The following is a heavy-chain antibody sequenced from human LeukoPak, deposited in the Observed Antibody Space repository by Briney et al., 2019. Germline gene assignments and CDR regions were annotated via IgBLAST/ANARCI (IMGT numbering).Heavy chain of an antibody. CDR2: ISAYNGNT. CDR3: ARGDLDAFDI. J-gene: IGHJ3*02. CDR1: GYTFTSYY. D-gene: IGHD2-21*01. Sequence: GASVKVSCKASGYTFTSYYMHWVRQAPGQGLEWMGWISAYNGNTNYAQKFQGRVTMTTDTSTSTAYMELRSLRSDDTAVYYCARGDLDAFDIWGQGTMVTVSS. V-gene: IGHV1-18*04.